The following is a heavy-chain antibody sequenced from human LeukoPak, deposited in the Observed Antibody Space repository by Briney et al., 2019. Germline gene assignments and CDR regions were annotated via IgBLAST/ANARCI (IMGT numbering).Heavy chain of an antibody. CDR1: GFNFSSYW. V-gene: IGHV3-74*01. CDR3: VRLTGAEFDY. CDR2: INSHCRST. J-gene: IGHJ4*02. Sequence: SGGSLRLSCAASGFNFSSYWLHWVRQVPGKGLVWVSGINSHCRSTSYADSVKGRFTISRDNAKNTLHLQMNSLRAEDTAVYYCVRLTGAEFDYWGQGTLVTVSS. D-gene: IGHD7-27*01.